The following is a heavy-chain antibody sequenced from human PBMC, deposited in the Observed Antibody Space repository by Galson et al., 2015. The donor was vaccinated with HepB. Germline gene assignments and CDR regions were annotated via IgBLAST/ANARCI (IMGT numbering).Heavy chain of an antibody. CDR3: ARVRFCSDSSCYIYFDH. CDR1: GYIFNSYA. V-gene: IGHV1-3*01. Sequence: VSCKASGYIFNSYAMHWVRQAPGQRLEWMGWIYSATGNSKYSPKFQGRVTFSRDTSASTAYMELSSLGSEDTAVYYCARVRFCSDSSCYIYFDHWGQGTLVTVSS. D-gene: IGHD2-2*02. J-gene: IGHJ4*02. CDR2: IYSATGNS.